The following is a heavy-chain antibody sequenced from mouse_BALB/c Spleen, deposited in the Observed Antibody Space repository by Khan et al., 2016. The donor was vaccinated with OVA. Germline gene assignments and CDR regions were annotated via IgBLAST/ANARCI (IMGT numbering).Heavy chain of an antibody. CDR3: ARGYFGNYEFAY. Sequence: QVQLQQPGAELVKPGASVKLSCKTSGYTFTSYWIQWVKQRPGQGLGGSGQIFPGTGTTYYNENFKGKATLTVDTSSNTAYMQFSSLTSEDSAVYFCARGYFGNYEFAYWGQGTLVTVSP. CDR2: IFPGTGTT. V-gene: IGHV1S132*01. J-gene: IGHJ3*01. D-gene: IGHD2-1*01. CDR1: GYTFTSYW.